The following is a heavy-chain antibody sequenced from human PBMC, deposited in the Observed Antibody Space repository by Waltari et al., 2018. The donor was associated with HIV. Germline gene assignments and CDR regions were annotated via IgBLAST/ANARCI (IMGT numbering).Heavy chain of an antibody. V-gene: IGHV1-3*04. CDR2: INTCDGST. CDR1: KYTFASSG. Sequence: QVQLVQSGAEMRKPGASVKVSCTASKYTFASSGIPWLRQAPGQRLEWMGWINTCDGSTKYSQKFQGRVTITRDTSASTAYMQLSSLRSEDTAIYYCARELRFDIVFDYWGQGTLVTVSS. CDR3: ARELRFDIVFDY. D-gene: IGHD5-12*01. J-gene: IGHJ4*02.